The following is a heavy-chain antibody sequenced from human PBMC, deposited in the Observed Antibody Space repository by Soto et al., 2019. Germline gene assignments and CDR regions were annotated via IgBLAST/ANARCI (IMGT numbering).Heavy chain of an antibody. CDR1: GYTFTGYY. Sequence: ASVKVSCKASGYTFTGYYMHWVRQAPGQGLEWMGWINPNSGGTNYAQKFQGWVTMTRDTPISTAYMELSRLRSDDTAVYYCARDFSPAMVTGWEDYYYYGMDVWGQGTTVTVSS. J-gene: IGHJ6*02. D-gene: IGHD5-18*01. V-gene: IGHV1-2*04. CDR3: ARDFSPAMVTGWEDYYYYGMDV. CDR2: INPNSGGT.